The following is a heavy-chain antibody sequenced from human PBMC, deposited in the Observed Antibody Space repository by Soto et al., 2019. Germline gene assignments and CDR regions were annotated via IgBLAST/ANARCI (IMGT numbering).Heavy chain of an antibody. V-gene: IGHV4-4*07. CDR3: ARDFNSIFDDFADMRWNFDP. CDR1: GGSINNYY. Sequence: HLQESGPGLVRPSENLSLTCRVTGGSINNYYWSWVRPSAGKGLEWVGRVFTTGTTDYNPSLKGRVTISVDTSKNQFSLSLRSVTAADTAIYYCARDFNSIFDDFADMRWNFDPWGQGTLVTVSS. J-gene: IGHJ5*02. D-gene: IGHD3-3*02. CDR2: VFTTGTT.